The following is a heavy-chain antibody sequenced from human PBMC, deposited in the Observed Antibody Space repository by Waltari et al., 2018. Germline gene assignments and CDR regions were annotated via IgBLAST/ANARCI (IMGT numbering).Heavy chain of an antibody. CDR3: ARGVTTVEC. J-gene: IGHJ4*02. CDR1: GVPFSNAW. D-gene: IGHD2-21*02. V-gene: IGHV3-7*04. CDR2: IKQDGGEK. Sequence: EVQLVESGGGLVQPGGSLRLSCSGSGVPFSNAWMSGVRQAPGRVLEWGASIKQDGGEKYYVDSMKGRFTISRDNDNNSLFLQMDSLRVEDTAVYYCARGVTTVECWGQGALVTVSS.